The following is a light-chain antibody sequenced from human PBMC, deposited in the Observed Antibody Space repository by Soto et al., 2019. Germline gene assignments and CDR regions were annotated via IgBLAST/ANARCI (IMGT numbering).Light chain of an antibody. J-gene: IGLJ1*01. CDR1: SNDIGGYNY. CDR3: SSYTTSSTYV. V-gene: IGLV2-14*01. CDR2: EVS. Sequence: QSALTQPASVSGSPGQSITISCTGTSNDIGGYNYVSWYQQHLGKAPKLMIYEVSNRPSGISNRFSASKSGNAASLTISGLQAEDEADYSCSSYTTSSTYVFGTGTKLTVL.